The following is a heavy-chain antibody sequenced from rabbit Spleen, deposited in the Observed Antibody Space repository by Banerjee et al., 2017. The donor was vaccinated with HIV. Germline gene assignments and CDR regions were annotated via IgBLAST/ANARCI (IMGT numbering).Heavy chain of an antibody. V-gene: IGHV1S7*01. Sequence: QLMESGGRLVTPGGSLTLSCKASGFAFSSYGMSWVRQAPGKGLEWIGYIDPLFHTTYYASWVNGRFTISRHNAQNTLYLQLNSLTAADTATYFCARDLVTVIGWNFNLWGPGTLVTVS. J-gene: IGHJ4*01. CDR2: IDPLFHTT. D-gene: IGHD5-1*01. CDR3: ARDLVTVIGWNFNL. CDR1: GFAFSSYG.